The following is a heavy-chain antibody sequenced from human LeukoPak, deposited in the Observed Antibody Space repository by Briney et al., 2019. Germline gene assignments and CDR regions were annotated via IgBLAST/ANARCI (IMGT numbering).Heavy chain of an antibody. CDR3: ARGDCSGGSCYSCDY. V-gene: IGHV1-69*05. CDR2: IIPIFGTA. D-gene: IGHD2-15*01. Sequence: ASVKVSCKASGGTFSSYAISWVRQAPGQGHEWMGGIIPIFGTANYAQKFQGRVTITTDESTSTAYMELSSLRSEDTAVYYCARGDCSGGSCYSCDYWGQGTLVTVSS. CDR1: GGTFSSYA. J-gene: IGHJ4*02.